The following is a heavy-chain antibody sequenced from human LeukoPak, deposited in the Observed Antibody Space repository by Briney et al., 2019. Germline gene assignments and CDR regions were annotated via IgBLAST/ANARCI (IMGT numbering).Heavy chain of an antibody. J-gene: IGHJ4*02. D-gene: IGHD3-16*01. CDR3: ARARLEGGLPD. V-gene: IGHV1-2*06. CDR2: IKPNSGGT. CDR1: GYTFTGYY. Sequence: ASVKVSCKACGYTFTGYYMHWVRQAPGQGLEWMGRIKPNSGGTNYAQKFQGRVTMTRDTSISTAYMELSRLRSDDTAVYYCARARLEGGLPDWGQGTLVTVSS.